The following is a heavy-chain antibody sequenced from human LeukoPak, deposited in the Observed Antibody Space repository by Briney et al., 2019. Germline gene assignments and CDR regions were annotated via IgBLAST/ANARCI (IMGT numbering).Heavy chain of an antibody. CDR2: ISSDGSDK. V-gene: IGHV3-30*03. CDR3: ARVRLGYSYGYYFYGMDV. Sequence: PGGSLRLSCAASGFTFSSYGMHWVSQAPGKGLEWVAVISSDGSDKYYADSVKGRFTISRDNSKNTLYLQMNSLRAEDTAVYYCARVRLGYSYGYYFYGMDVWGQGTTVTVSS. D-gene: IGHD5-18*01. CDR1: GFTFSSYG. J-gene: IGHJ6*02.